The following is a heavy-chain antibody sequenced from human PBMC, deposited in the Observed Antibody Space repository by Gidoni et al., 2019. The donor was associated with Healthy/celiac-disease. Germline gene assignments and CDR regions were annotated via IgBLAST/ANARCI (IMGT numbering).Heavy chain of an antibody. J-gene: IGHJ4*02. Sequence: QVQLVESGGGVVQPGRSMRLSCAASGFTFSSYGMHWVRQAPGKGLEWVAVISYDGSNKYYADSVKGRFTISRDNSKNTLYLQMNSLRAEDTAVYYCAKDRGEPHGGFDYWGQGTLVTVSS. CDR3: AKDRGEPHGGFDY. CDR1: GFTFSSYG. D-gene: IGHD3-16*01. V-gene: IGHV3-30*18. CDR2: ISYDGSNK.